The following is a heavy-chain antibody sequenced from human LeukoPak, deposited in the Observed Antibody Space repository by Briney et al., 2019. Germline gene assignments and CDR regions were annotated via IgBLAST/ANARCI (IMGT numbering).Heavy chain of an antibody. D-gene: IGHD2-2*02. CDR3: ARGRIVVVPAAITRGSYYYYYMDV. CDR1: GGSISSYY. V-gene: IGHV4-59*01. J-gene: IGHJ6*03. CDR2: IYYSGST. Sequence: PSETLSLTCTVSGGSISSYYWSLIRQPPGKGLEWIGYIYYSGSTNYNPSLKSRVTISVDTSKNQFSLKLSSVTAADTAVYYCARGRIVVVPAAITRGSYYYYYMDVWGKGTTVTVSS.